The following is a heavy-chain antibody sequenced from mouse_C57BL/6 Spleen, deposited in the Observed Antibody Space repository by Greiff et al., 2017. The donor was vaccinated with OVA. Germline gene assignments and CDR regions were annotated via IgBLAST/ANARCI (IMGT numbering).Heavy chain of an antibody. J-gene: IGHJ3*01. CDR3: ARASYGNSGFAY. D-gene: IGHD2-1*01. Sequence: QVQLQQPGAELVKPGASVKMSCKASGYTFTSYWITWVKQRPGQGLEWIGDIYPGSGSTNYNEKFKRKATLTVDTSSSSAYMQLGSLTSEDSAVYYCARASYGNSGFAYWGQGTLVTVSA. CDR2: IYPGSGST. CDR1: GYTFTSYW. V-gene: IGHV1-55*01.